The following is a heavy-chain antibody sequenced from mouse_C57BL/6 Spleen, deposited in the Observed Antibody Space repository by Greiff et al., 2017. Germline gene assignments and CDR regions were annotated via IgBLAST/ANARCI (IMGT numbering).Heavy chain of an antibody. J-gene: IGHJ4*01. CDR1: GYTFTSYT. CDR2: INPSSGYT. CDR3: ARSVLRNYAMDY. Sequence: VQLQQSGAELARPGASVKMSCKASGYTFTSYTMHWVKQRPGQGLEWIGYINPSSGYTKYNQKFKDKATLTADKSSSTAYMQLSSLTSDDSAVYYCARSVLRNYAMDYWGQGTSVTVSS. V-gene: IGHV1-4*01.